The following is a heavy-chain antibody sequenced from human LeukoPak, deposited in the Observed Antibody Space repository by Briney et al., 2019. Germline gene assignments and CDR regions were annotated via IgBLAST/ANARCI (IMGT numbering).Heavy chain of an antibody. CDR3: ARDPYDYGGNSGDY. Sequence: GGSLRLSWAASGXTFSSYAMSWVRQAPGKGLEWVSVIYSGGSTYYADSVKGRFTISRDNSKNTLYLQMNSLRAEDTAVYYCARDPYDYGGNSGDYWGQGTLVTVSS. CDR1: GXTFSSYA. J-gene: IGHJ4*02. D-gene: IGHD4-23*01. CDR2: IYSGGST. V-gene: IGHV3-53*01.